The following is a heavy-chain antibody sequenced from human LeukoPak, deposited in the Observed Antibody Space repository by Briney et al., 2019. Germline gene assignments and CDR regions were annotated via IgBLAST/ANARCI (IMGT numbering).Heavy chain of an antibody. J-gene: IGHJ4*02. V-gene: IGHV3-11*04. D-gene: IGHD5-24*01. CDR3: ARDRDAIDY. Sequence: PGGSLRLSCAASGFTFSDYYMSWIRQAPGKGLEWVSCISSSGSIIYSADSVKGRFTISRDSAKKSLYLQMNSLRAEDTAVYYCARDRDAIDYWGQGTLVTVSS. CDR1: GFTFSDYY. CDR2: ISSSGSII.